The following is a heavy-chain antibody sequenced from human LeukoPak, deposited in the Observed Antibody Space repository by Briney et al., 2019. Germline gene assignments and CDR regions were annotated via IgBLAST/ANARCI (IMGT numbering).Heavy chain of an antibody. J-gene: IGHJ4*02. CDR3: ASRQYSSSASHFGY. V-gene: IGHV4-31*03. D-gene: IGHD6-13*01. Sequence: PSETLSLTCTVSGGSISSGGYYWSWIRQHPGKGLEWIGYVYYSGTTYYNPSLKSRVTISVDTSKNQFSLKLSSVTAADTAVYYCASRQYSSSASHFGYWGQGILVTVSS. CDR1: GGSISSGGYY. CDR2: VYYSGTT.